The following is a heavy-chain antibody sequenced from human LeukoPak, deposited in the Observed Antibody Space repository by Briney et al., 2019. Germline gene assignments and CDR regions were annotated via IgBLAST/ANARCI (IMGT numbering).Heavy chain of an antibody. CDR3: ARDLVGYFDY. Sequence: GGSLGLSCAASGFTFSSDSMNWVRQAPGKGLEWVSYISSSSSTIYYTDSVKGRFTISRDNAKNSLYLQMNSLRAEDTAVYYCARDLVGYFDYWGQGTLVTVSS. V-gene: IGHV3-48*04. J-gene: IGHJ4*02. D-gene: IGHD2-8*02. CDR2: ISSSSSTI. CDR1: GFTFSSDS.